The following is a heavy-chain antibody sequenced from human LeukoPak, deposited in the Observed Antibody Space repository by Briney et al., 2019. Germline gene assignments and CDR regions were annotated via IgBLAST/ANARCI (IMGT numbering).Heavy chain of an antibody. CDR1: GGSFSGYY. CDR2: INHSGST. J-gene: IGHJ4*02. CDR3: ARGAPPHSSSQYPRPSGWLFDY. V-gene: IGHV4-34*01. D-gene: IGHD6-13*01. Sequence: KASETLSLTCAVYGGSFSGYYWSWIRQPPGKGLEWIGEINHSGSTNFNPSLKSRVTISVDTSKNQFSLRLSSVTAADTAVYYCARGAPPHSSSQYPRPSGWLFDYWGQGTLVTVSS.